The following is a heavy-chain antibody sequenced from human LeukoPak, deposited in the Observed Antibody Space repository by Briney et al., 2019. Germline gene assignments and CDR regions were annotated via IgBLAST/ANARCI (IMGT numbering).Heavy chain of an antibody. D-gene: IGHD6-6*01. CDR3: ARDPPAVAANTYG. Sequence: GGSLRLSCAASGFTFSSYWMSWVRQAPGKGLEWVANIKQDGSEKYYVDSVKGRFTISRDNAKNTLYLQMNSLRVDDTAVYYCARDPPAVAANTYGWGQGTLVTVSS. V-gene: IGHV3-7*01. CDR2: IKQDGSEK. J-gene: IGHJ4*02. CDR1: GFTFSSYW.